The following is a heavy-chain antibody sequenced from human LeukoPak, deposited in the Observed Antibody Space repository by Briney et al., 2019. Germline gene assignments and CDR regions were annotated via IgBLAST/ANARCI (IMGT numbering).Heavy chain of an antibody. V-gene: IGHV3-23*01. Sequence: GGSLRLSCAASGFTFSSYAMTWVRQAPGKGLEWVSGISDSGDSTYYADSLKGRFTISRDNSKNTVYLQMNSLRAEDTTLYYCEKGGPDGTQDYWGQGTLVTVSS. D-gene: IGHD1-14*01. CDR2: ISDSGDST. CDR1: GFTFSSYA. CDR3: EKGGPDGTQDY. J-gene: IGHJ4*02.